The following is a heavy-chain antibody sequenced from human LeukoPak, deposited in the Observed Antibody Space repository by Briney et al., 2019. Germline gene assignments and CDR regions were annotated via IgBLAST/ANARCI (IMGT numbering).Heavy chain of an antibody. J-gene: IGHJ4*02. V-gene: IGHV3-64D*06. Sequence: GGSLRLSCSASGFTFSSYAMHWVRQAPGKGLEYVSAISSNGGSRYYADSVKGRFTISRDNSKNTLYLQMSSLRAEDTAVYYCVKDLGYSGYAFDYWGQGTLVTVSS. CDR2: ISSNGGSR. CDR3: VKDLGYSGYAFDY. CDR1: GFTFSSYA. D-gene: IGHD5-12*01.